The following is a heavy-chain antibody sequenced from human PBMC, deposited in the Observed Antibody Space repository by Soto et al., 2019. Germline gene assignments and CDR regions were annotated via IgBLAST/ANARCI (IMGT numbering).Heavy chain of an antibody. CDR2: INHTGGT. V-gene: IGHV4-34*01. Sequence: SETLSLTCAVYGGSFSGYYWSWIRQSPGKGLEWIGEINHTGGTNYNPSLKSRATISVDTSKNQFSLKLNSVTAADTAVYYCATQAPYSSSPYYYYYLDVWGKGTTVTVSS. J-gene: IGHJ6*03. CDR3: ATQAPYSSSPYYYYYLDV. CDR1: GGSFSGYY. D-gene: IGHD6-6*01.